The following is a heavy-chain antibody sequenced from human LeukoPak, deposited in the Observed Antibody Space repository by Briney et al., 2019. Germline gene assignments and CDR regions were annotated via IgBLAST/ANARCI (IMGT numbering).Heavy chain of an antibody. Sequence: GGSLRLSCAVSGFTFSSYWMHWVRQAPGKGLVWVSRINSDGSIKTYAESVKGRFTISRDNAKKTLYLHMNGLRAEDTAMYYCARAGNGYYADWGQGALVTVSS. CDR2: INSDGSIK. V-gene: IGHV3-74*01. D-gene: IGHD3-22*01. CDR1: GFTFSSYW. CDR3: ARAGNGYYAD. J-gene: IGHJ4*02.